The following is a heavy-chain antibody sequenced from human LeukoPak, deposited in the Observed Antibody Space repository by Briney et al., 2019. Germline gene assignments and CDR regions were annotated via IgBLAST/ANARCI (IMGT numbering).Heavy chain of an antibody. J-gene: IGHJ3*02. V-gene: IGHV4-61*02. CDR1: GGSISSGSYY. CDR3: AREWVAVPGGAFDI. CDR2: IYTSGST. Sequence: SQTLSLTCTVSGGSISSGSYYWSWIRQPAGKGLEWIGRIYTSGSTNYNPSLKSRVTISVDTSKNQFSLKLSSVTAADTAVYYCAREWVAVPGGAFDIWGQGTMVTVSS. D-gene: IGHD6-19*01.